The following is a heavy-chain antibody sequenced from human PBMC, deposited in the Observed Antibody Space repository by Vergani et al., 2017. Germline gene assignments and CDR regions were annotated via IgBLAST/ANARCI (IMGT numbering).Heavy chain of an antibody. V-gene: IGHV4-31*03. CDR1: GGSISSGGYY. Sequence: QVQLQESGPGLVKPSQTLSLTCTVSGGSISSGGYYWSWIRQHPGKGLEWIGYIYYSGSTYYNPSLKSRVTISVDTSKNQFSLKLSSVTAADTAVYYCAREIRYCSSTSCFPANVFDYWGQGTLVTVSS. CDR3: AREIRYCSSTSCFPANVFDY. J-gene: IGHJ4*02. CDR2: IYYSGST. D-gene: IGHD2-2*01.